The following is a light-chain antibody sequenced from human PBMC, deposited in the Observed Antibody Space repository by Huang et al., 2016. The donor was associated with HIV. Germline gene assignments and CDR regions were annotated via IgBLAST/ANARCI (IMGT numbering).Light chain of an antibody. CDR1: QNVSNN. V-gene: IGKV3D-15*01. J-gene: IGKJ4*01. Sequence: EIMMTQSPATLSVSPGGRATLSCRASQNVSNNLAGYQQKTGQAPGLLIYATSTRASGIPARFSGSGSATDFTLTISGLQSEDFAIYYCQQYDKWPPGLTFGGGTKVEI. CDR2: ATS. CDR3: QQYDKWPPGLT.